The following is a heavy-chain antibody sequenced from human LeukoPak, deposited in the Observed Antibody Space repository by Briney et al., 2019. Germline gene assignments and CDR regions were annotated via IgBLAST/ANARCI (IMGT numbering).Heavy chain of an antibody. Sequence: SQTLSLTCTVSGGSISSSSYYWGWIRQPPGKGLEWIGSIYYSGSTYYNPSLKSRVTISVDTSKNQFSLKLSSVTAADTAVYYCARQAPLLLWFGDKYYFDYWGQGTLVTVSS. V-gene: IGHV4-39*01. CDR2: IYYSGST. CDR1: GGSISSSSYY. J-gene: IGHJ4*02. D-gene: IGHD3-10*01. CDR3: ARQAPLLLWFGDKYYFDY.